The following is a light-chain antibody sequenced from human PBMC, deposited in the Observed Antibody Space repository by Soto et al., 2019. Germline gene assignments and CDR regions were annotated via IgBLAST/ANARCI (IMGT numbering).Light chain of an antibody. J-gene: IGLJ2*01. CDR3: SSYAGSNNPVV. V-gene: IGLV2-8*01. CDR1: SSDVGGYNY. Sequence: QSVLTQPPSASGSPGQSVTISCTGTSSDVGGYNYVSWYQQHPGKAPKLMIYEVSKRPSGVPDRFSGSKSGNTASLTVSGLQAEDAADYYCSSYAGSNNPVVFGGGTKVTVL. CDR2: EVS.